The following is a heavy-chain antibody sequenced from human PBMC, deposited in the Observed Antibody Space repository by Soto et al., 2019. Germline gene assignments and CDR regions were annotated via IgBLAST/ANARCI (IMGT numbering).Heavy chain of an antibody. CDR2: ISGSGGST. CDR1: GFTFSSYA. CDR3: AKDMGTQTRAPVVTRGNGYFDY. J-gene: IGHJ4*02. V-gene: IGHV3-23*01. D-gene: IGHD2-15*01. Sequence: GGSLRLSCAASGFTFSSYAMSWVRQAPGKGLEWVSAISGSGGSTYYADSVKGRFTISRDNSKNTMYLQMNSLRAEDTAVYYCAKDMGTQTRAPVVTRGNGYFDYWGQGTLVTVSS.